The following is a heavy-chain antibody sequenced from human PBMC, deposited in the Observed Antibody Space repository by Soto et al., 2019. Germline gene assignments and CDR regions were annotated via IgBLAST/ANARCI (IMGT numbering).Heavy chain of an antibody. V-gene: IGHV5-10-1*01. Sequence: PGESLKISCQASGYSFTAYWITWVHQMPGKGLEWMATIDPSDSYVDYSPSFRGHVTFSVDRSITTVYLQWNSLKASDSAMYFCTRRASSSFYHFDFWGQGALVTVSS. J-gene: IGHJ4*02. CDR3: TRRASSSFYHFDF. CDR2: IDPSDSYV. CDR1: GYSFTAYW. D-gene: IGHD2-2*01.